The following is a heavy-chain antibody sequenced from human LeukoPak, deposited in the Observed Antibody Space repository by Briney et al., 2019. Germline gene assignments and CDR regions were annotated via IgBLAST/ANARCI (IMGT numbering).Heavy chain of an antibody. CDR2: INHSGST. V-gene: IGHV4-34*01. D-gene: IGHD6-13*01. Sequence: PSETLSLTCAVYGGSFSGYYWSWIRQPPGKGLEWIGEINHSGSTNYNPSLKSRVTISVDTSKNQFSLKLSSVTAADTAVYYCARGVFTAAATVMASDYWGQGTLVTVSS. CDR1: GGSFSGYY. CDR3: ARGVFTAAATVMASDY. J-gene: IGHJ4*02.